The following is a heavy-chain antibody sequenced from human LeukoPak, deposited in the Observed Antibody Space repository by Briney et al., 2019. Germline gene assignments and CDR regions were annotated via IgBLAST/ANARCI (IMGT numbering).Heavy chain of an antibody. D-gene: IGHD5-18*01. V-gene: IGHV4-59*12. CDR2: IYNTGRST. CDR1: GGSISSDY. CDR3: ARETGYSYGYTRDY. Sequence: SETLSLTCTVSGGSISSDYWSWIRQPPRKGLEWIGYIYNTGRSTYYNPSLKSRVTISVDTSKNQFSLKLSSVTAADTAVYYCARETGYSYGYTRDYWGQGTLVTVSS. J-gene: IGHJ4*02.